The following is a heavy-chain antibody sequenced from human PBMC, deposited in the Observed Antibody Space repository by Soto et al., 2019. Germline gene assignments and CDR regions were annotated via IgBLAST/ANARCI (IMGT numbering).Heavy chain of an antibody. CDR3: AKVRSIVVVVAATWDV. J-gene: IGHJ6*02. CDR2: ISYDGSNK. D-gene: IGHD2-15*01. V-gene: IGHV3-30*18. CDR1: GFTFSSYG. Sequence: QVQLVESGGGVVQPGRSLRLSCAASGFTFSSYGMHWVRQAPGKGLEWVAVISYDGSNKYYADSVKGRFTISRDNSKNTLYLQMNSLRAEDTAVYYCAKVRSIVVVVAATWDVWGQGTTVTVSS.